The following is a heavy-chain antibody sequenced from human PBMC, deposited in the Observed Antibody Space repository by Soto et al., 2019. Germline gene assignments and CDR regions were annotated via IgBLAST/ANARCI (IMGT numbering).Heavy chain of an antibody. J-gene: IGHJ4*02. V-gene: IGHV4-59*01. D-gene: IGHD3-16*01. CDR2: IYYSGST. CDR1: GGSISSYY. CDR3: ARRSVYDYVWGSYTREAGHFDY. Sequence: PSETLSLTCTVSGGSISSYYWSWIRQPPGKGLEWIGYIYYSGSTNYNPSLKSRVTISVDTSKNQFSLKLSSVTAADTAVYYCARRSVYDYVWGSYTREAGHFDYWGQGTLVTVSS.